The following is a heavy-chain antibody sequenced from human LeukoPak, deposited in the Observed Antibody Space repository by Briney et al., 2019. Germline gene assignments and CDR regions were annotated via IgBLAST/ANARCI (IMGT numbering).Heavy chain of an antibody. D-gene: IGHD4-17*01. CDR2: MSPNSDNT. J-gene: IGHJ6*02. V-gene: IGHV1-8*01. Sequence: ASVKVSCKASGYTFTSYDINWVRQATGQGLEWMGWMSPNSDNTGYAQKFQGRVTFTRDTSISTAYMELRSLTSEDTAVYYCAKGGDYGDYEYYGMDVWGQGTTVTVSS. CDR3: AKGGDYGDYEYYGMDV. CDR1: GYTFTSYD.